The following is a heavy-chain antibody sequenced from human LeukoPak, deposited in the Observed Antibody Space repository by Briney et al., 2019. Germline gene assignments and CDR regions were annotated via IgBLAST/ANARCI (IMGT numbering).Heavy chain of an antibody. V-gene: IGHV3-30*03. CDR3: ARGGGLDV. J-gene: IGHJ6*02. CDR1: GFTFSSYG. Sequence: GGSLRLSCAASGFTFSSYGMHWVRQAPGKGLEWVAVISYDGSDKYYADSVKGRFTISRDNSKNTLYLQMSNLRAEDTAVYFCARGGGLDVWGQGATVTVSS. D-gene: IGHD3-16*01. CDR2: ISYDGSDK.